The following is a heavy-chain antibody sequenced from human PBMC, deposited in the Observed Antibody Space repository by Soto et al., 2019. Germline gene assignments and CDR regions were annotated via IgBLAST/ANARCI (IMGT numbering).Heavy chain of an antibody. J-gene: IGHJ6*03. Sequence: GGSLRLSCAASGFTFSSYWMSWVRQAPGKGLEWVANIKQDGSEKYYVDSVKGRFTISRDNAKNSLYLQMNSPRAEVTAVYYCARGGIQLWLYYMDVWGKGTTVTVSS. CDR2: IKQDGSEK. D-gene: IGHD5-18*01. V-gene: IGHV3-7*01. CDR3: ARGGIQLWLYYMDV. CDR1: GFTFSSYW.